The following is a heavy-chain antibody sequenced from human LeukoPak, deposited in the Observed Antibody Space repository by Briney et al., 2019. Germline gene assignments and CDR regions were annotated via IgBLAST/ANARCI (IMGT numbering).Heavy chain of an antibody. J-gene: IGHJ4*02. CDR2: ISYDGSNK. Sequence: GGSLRLSCAASGFTFSSYAMHWVRQAPGKGLEWVAVISYDGSNKYYADSVKGRFTISRDNSKNTLYLQMNSLRAEDTAVYYCARAQFQLVGDPFDYWGQGTLVTVSS. CDR3: ARAQFQLVGDPFDY. CDR1: GFTFSSYA. V-gene: IGHV3-30-3*01. D-gene: IGHD6-6*01.